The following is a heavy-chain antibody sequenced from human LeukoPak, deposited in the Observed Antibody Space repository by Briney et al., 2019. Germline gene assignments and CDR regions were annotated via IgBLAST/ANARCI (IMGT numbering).Heavy chain of an antibody. D-gene: IGHD2-15*01. V-gene: IGHV3-21*01. J-gene: IGHJ3*02. Sequence: GGSLRLSCAASGFTFSSYNMNWVRQAPGKGLEWVSSISSSSSYIYYADSVKGRFTISRDNAKNSLYLQMNSLRPEDTAVYYCARQLNRLYYCSGGSCYPTGAFDIWGQGTMVTVSS. CDR3: ARQLNRLYYCSGGSCYPTGAFDI. CDR1: GFTFSSYN. CDR2: ISSSSSYI.